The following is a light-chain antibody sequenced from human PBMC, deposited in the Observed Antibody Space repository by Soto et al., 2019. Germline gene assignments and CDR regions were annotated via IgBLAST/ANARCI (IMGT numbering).Light chain of an antibody. V-gene: IGLV2-14*01. CDR1: SSDIGGYKY. CDR2: DVT. Sequence: QSALTQPASVSGSPGQSITISCTGTSSDIGGYKYVSWYQQHPGKAPKLMIYDVTNRPPGVSNRFSGSKSGNTASLTISGLQAEDEADYYCSSYTNSGALVVFGGGTKLTVL. J-gene: IGLJ2*01. CDR3: SSYTNSGALVV.